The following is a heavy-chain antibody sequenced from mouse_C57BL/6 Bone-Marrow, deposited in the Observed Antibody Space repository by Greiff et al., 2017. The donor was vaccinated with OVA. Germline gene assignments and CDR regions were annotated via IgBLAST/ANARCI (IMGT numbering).Heavy chain of an antibody. Sequence: DVQLVESGGDLVKPGGSLKLSCAASGFTFSSYGMSWVRQTPDKRLEWVATIRSGGSYTYYPDSVKGRFTISRDNTTNTLYLQMSSLKSEDTAMYYCARRWDLDYWGQGTTLTVSS. CDR1: GFTFSSYG. D-gene: IGHD4-1*01. CDR2: IRSGGSYT. CDR3: ARRWDLDY. J-gene: IGHJ2*01. V-gene: IGHV5-6*02.